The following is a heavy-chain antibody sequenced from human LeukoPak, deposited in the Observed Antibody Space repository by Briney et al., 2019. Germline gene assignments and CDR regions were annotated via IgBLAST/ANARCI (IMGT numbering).Heavy chain of an antibody. CDR1: GYTFTGYG. CDR2: ISAYNGNT. J-gene: IGHJ5*02. CDR3: ARLLTARGYNWFDP. D-gene: IGHD2-21*02. V-gene: IGHV1-18*01. Sequence: ASVKVSCKASGYTFTGYGISWVRQAPGQGLEWMGWISAYNGNTNYAQKLQGRVTMTTDTSTSTAHMELRSLRSDDTAVYYCARLLTARGYNWFDPWGQGTLVTVSS.